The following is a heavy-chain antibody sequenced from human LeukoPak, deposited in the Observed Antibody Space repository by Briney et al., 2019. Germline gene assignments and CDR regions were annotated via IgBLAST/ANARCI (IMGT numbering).Heavy chain of an antibody. J-gene: IGHJ4*01. Sequence: ETLSHTSDVYGGSFSGYYWSWIRQPPGKGLEWIREINHSGSTNYNPSLKSRVTISVDTSKNQFSLKLSSVTAADTAVYYCARLVGDSGWYFSDYWGQGTLVTVSS. CDR2: INHSGST. D-gene: IGHD6-19*01. CDR1: GGSFSGYY. CDR3: ARLVGDSGWYFSDY. V-gene: IGHV4-34*01.